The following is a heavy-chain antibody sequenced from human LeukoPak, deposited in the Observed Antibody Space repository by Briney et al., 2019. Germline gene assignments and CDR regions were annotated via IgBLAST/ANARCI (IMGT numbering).Heavy chain of an antibody. CDR3: AKVSRSVAATPSGY. J-gene: IGHJ4*02. Sequence: PGGSLRLSCAASGLNFSNYAMNWVRQAPGKGLEWVSAISGSGGSTYYADSVKGRFTISRDNSKNTLYLQMNSLRAEDTAVYYCAKVSRSVAATPSGYWGQGTLVTVSS. V-gene: IGHV3-23*01. CDR2: ISGSGGST. D-gene: IGHD6-19*01. CDR1: GLNFSNYA.